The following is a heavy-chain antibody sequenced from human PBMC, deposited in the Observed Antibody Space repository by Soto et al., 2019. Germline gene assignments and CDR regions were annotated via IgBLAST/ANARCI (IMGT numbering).Heavy chain of an antibody. V-gene: IGHV3-23*01. CDR2: MSGTGGST. Sequence: EVQLLESGGGLVQPGRSLRLSCAASGFTFSSYAMNWVRQAPGKGLEWVSAMSGTGGSTDYADSVKGRFTISRDNSKNKLYLQMNSLRVEDTAVFYCAKAGFSSGWSPSYFDYWGQGTLVTVSS. J-gene: IGHJ4*02. CDR3: AKAGFSSGWSPSYFDY. D-gene: IGHD6-19*01. CDR1: GFTFSSYA.